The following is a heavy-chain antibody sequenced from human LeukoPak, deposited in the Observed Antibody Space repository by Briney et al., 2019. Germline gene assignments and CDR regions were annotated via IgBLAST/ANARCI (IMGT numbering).Heavy chain of an antibody. Sequence: GGFLRLSCAASGFTFSIYAMTWVRQAPGKGLEWVSVISESGDTTYYADSVKGRFIISRDNSKNTLYLQMNSLRADDTAVYYCAKRKTGAYFDYWGQGTLVTVSS. CDR2: ISESGDTT. V-gene: IGHV3-23*01. J-gene: IGHJ4*02. CDR3: AKRKTGAYFDY. CDR1: GFTFSIYA.